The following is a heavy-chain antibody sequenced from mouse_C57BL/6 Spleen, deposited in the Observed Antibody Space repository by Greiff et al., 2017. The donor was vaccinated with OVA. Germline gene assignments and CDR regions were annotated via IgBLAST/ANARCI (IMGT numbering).Heavy chain of an antibody. CDR3: ARAYGYDEGVWFAY. CDR2: ISYDGSN. D-gene: IGHD2-2*01. J-gene: IGHJ3*01. V-gene: IGHV3-6*01. CDR1: GYSITSGYY. Sequence: EVHLVESGPGLVKPSQSLSLTCSVTGYSITSGYYWNWIRQFPGNKLEWMGYISYDGSNNYNPSLKNRISITRDTSKNQFFLKLNSVTTEDTATYYCARAYGYDEGVWFAYWGQGTLVTVSA.